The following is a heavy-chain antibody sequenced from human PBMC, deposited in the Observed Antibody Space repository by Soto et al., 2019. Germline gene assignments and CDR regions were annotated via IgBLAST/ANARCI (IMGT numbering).Heavy chain of an antibody. CDR2: FRSGGDDGTT. CDR3: AKKVNSGPGSQYFDY. V-gene: IGHV3-23*01. Sequence: GGSLRLSCVASGFTFSSYSMSWVRQAPGKGLEWVSGFRSGGDDGTTYYADSVKGRFTTSRDNSKNTLFLQMNSLRAEDTAIYYCAKKVNSGPGSQYFDYWGQGTLVTVSS. J-gene: IGHJ4*02. D-gene: IGHD3-10*01. CDR1: GFTFSSYS.